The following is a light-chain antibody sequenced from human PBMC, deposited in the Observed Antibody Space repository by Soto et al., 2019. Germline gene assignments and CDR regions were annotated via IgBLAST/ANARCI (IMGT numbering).Light chain of an antibody. CDR1: QSITTN. CDR2: GAS. J-gene: IGKJ5*01. Sequence: EIVMTQSPATLSVPPGERATLSCRASQSITTNLVWYQQKPGQAPRLLIYGASTRATAIPARFSGSGSGTELTLTISSLQSEDFAVYYCLQYDNWPTATFGQGTRLEIK. V-gene: IGKV3-15*01. CDR3: LQYDNWPTAT.